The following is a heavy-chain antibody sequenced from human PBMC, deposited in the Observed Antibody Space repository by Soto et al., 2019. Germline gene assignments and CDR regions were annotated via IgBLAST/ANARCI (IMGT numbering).Heavy chain of an antibody. CDR2: VSDNGGSRGGT. Sequence: GGSLRFSCKASGFMFNNSAMTWVRQAPGQGLQWVASVSDNGGSRGGTYYADSVKGRFTISRDNSKNTLYLQLDSLTGADTAVYYCARAKAVVIAALDIWGQGTIVTVSS. CDR3: ARAKAVVIAALDI. CDR1: GFMFNNSA. J-gene: IGHJ3*02. D-gene: IGHD2-21*01. V-gene: IGHV3-23*01.